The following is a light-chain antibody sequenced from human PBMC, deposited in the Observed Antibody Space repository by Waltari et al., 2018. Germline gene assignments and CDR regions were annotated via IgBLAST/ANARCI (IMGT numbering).Light chain of an antibody. CDR3: QHYVSLPVT. V-gene: IGKV3-20*01. CDR2: GAS. Sequence: EIVLTQSPGTLSLSPGERATLSCRASQSVSRALAWYQQNPGQAPRLLIDGASNRATGIPDRVSGSGSGTDFSLISSRLEPEDVAVYYCQHYVSLPVTFGQGTKVEIK. CDR1: QSVSRA. J-gene: IGKJ1*01.